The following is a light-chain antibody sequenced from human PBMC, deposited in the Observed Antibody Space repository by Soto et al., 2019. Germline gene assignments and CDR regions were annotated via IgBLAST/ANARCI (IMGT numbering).Light chain of an antibody. CDR2: AAS. J-gene: IGKJ5*01. CDR3: QQSYSVPIT. V-gene: IGKV1-39*01. Sequence: DIQMTQSPSSLSASIGDRVTITCRASQSINIHLNWYQQKPGKAPKFLIHAASSLQSVVPSRFSGSGSGTDFTLTINSLQPEYFATYYCQQSYSVPITFGQWTRLEIK. CDR1: QSINIH.